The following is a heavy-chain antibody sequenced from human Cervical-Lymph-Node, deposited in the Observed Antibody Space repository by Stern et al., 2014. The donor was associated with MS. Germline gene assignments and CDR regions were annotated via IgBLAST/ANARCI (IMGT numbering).Heavy chain of an antibody. CDR3: ARHVTSGWLGNRFDP. J-gene: IGHJ5*02. V-gene: IGHV4-39*01. Sequence: QLVESGPGLVKPSETLSLTCTVSAGSITSSLYYWGWIRQPPGKGLEWIGSMYYGGSTYSNPSLKSRVTISVDPSKNQFSLKRSSVTAADTAVYYCARHVTSGWLGNRFDPWGQGTRVTVSS. CDR2: MYYGGST. D-gene: IGHD6-19*01. CDR1: AGSITSSLYY.